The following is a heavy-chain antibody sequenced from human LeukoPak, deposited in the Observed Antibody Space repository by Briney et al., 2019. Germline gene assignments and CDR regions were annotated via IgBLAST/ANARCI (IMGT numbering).Heavy chain of an antibody. CDR2: ISGSGGST. D-gene: IGHD3-22*01. V-gene: IGHV3-23*01. CDR3: AKPTWDYYDSSGLDY. CDR1: GFTFSSYA. Sequence: GGPLRLSCAASGFTFSSYAMSWVRQAPGKGLEWVSAISGSGGSTYYADSVKGRFTISRDNSKNTLYLQMNSLRAEDTAVYYCAKPTWDYYDSSGLDYWGQGTLVTVSS. J-gene: IGHJ4*02.